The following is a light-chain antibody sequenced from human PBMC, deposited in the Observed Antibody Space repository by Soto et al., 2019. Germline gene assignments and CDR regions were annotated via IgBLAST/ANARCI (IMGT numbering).Light chain of an antibody. V-gene: IGKV1-39*01. CDR1: QTITTY. CDR2: GAS. Sequence: DIQMTQSPSSLSASVGDRVTITCRASQTITTYLNWYQQKPGKAPKLLIYGASSLQSWIPSRFTGNGSGTDIILTISSLQPEDSATYHCQQSHSTPWTFGQGTKVEIK. J-gene: IGKJ1*01. CDR3: QQSHSTPWT.